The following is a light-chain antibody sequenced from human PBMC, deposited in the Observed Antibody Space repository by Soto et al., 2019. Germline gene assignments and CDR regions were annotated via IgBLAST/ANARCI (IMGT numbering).Light chain of an antibody. Sequence: DIQLTQSPSFLSASVGDRVTITCPASQVNSSYLAWHQQKPGKAPKLLIYAASTLQSRVPSRLSGSGSGTDFPLTISSLQPEDFATYYCQQLNSYPRLTFGGGTKVDIK. J-gene: IGKJ4*01. CDR3: QQLNSYPRLT. V-gene: IGKV1-9*01. CDR1: QVNSSY. CDR2: AAS.